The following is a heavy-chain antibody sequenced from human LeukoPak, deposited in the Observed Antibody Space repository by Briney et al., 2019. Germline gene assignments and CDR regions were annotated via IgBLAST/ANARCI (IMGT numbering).Heavy chain of an antibody. CDR2: IYSGGST. CDR1: GFTVSSNY. CDR3: ARESYGSGRAMPFYYYYYGMDV. D-gene: IGHD3-10*01. J-gene: IGHJ6*04. Sequence: GGSLRPSCAASGFTVSSNYMSWVRQAPGKGLEWVSVIYSGGSTYYADSVKGRFTISRDNSKNTLYLQMNSLRAEDTAVYYCARESYGSGRAMPFYYYYYGMDVWGKGTTVTVSS. V-gene: IGHV3-53*01.